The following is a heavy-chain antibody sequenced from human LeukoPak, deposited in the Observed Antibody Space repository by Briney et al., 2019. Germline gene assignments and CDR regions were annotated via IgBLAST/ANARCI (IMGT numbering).Heavy chain of an antibody. J-gene: IGHJ4*02. CDR3: SREAPCDSTSCPQDY. Sequence: ASVKVSCKASGYTFTGHFIFWVRQSPGQRLELMAWINPDTGVTNYAQKFQGRVTVASDTSIGTAYLDISRLTSDDTALYYCSREAPCDSTSCPQDYWGQGTLVTVSS. CDR2: INPDTGVT. V-gene: IGHV1-2*02. CDR1: GYTFTGHF. D-gene: IGHD2-2*01.